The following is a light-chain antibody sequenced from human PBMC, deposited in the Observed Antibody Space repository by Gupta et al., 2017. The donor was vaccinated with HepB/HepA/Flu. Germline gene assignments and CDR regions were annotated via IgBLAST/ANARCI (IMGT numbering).Light chain of an antibody. J-gene: IGKJ2*01. CDR1: QSLNNDY. V-gene: IGKV3-20*01. Sequence: NVLTQSRDTLSWCLGERVTLSCRASQSLNNDYLAWYQQKPGQAPRLLIYGASSRATGISDRFSGSGSGTDFTLTISGLEPEDSAVYYCQQYGSTPLYNFGQGTKLEIK. CDR3: QQYGSTPLYN. CDR2: GAS.